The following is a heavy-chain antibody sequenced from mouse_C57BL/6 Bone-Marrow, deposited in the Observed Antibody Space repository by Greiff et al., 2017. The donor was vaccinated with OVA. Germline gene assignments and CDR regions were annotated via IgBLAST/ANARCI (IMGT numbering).Heavy chain of an antibody. Sequence: EVHLVESGGGLVQPKGSLKLSCAASGFSFNTYAMNWVRQAPGKGLEWVARIRSKSNNYATYYADSVKDRFTISRDDSESMLYLQMNNLKTEDTAMYYCVRQGYSFFAYWGQGTLVTVSA. CDR2: IRSKSNNYAT. CDR1: GFSFNTYA. D-gene: IGHD2-3*01. J-gene: IGHJ3*01. V-gene: IGHV10-1*01. CDR3: VRQGYSFFAY.